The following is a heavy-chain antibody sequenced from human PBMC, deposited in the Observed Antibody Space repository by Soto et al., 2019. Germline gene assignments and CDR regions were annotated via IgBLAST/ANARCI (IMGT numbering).Heavy chain of an antibody. V-gene: IGHV1-18*01. CDR2: ISAYNGNT. CDR1: GYTFISYG. J-gene: IGHJ4*02. CDR3: ARGRGYSSDY. D-gene: IGHD6-13*01. Sequence: QVQLVQSGAEVKKPGASVKVSCKASGYTFISYGISWVRQAPGQGLEWMGWISAYNGNTNYAQKLQDRDTMTTDTTTSPDYMVLRSMGSDATVVYYCARGRGYSSDYWGQGTLVTVSS.